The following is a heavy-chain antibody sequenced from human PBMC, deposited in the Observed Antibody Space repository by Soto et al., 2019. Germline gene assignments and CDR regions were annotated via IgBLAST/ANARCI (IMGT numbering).Heavy chain of an antibody. Sequence: ASVKVSCKASGYTFTDFYMHWVRRAPGQGLEWMGWMNPNTGNTGYAQPFRGRITMTRNTSITTACMELSSLTSEDTAVYFCARRKERSGPYYLDYWGQGTLVTVSS. D-gene: IGHD6-25*01. CDR1: GYTFTDFY. J-gene: IGHJ4*02. CDR2: MNPNTGNT. V-gene: IGHV1-8*01. CDR3: ARRKERSGPYYLDY.